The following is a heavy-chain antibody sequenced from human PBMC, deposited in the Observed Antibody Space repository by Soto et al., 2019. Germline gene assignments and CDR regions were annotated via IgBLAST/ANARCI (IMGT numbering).Heavy chain of an antibody. V-gene: IGHV3-33*01. CDR1: GFTFSSYG. Sequence: GGSLRLSCAASGFTFSSYGMHWVRQAPGKGLEWVAVIWYDGSNKYYADSVKGRFTISRDNSKNTLYLQMNSLRAEDTAVYYCASDYGSGSVDYWGQGTLVTVSS. J-gene: IGHJ4*02. CDR2: IWYDGSNK. CDR3: ASDYGSGSVDY. D-gene: IGHD3-10*01.